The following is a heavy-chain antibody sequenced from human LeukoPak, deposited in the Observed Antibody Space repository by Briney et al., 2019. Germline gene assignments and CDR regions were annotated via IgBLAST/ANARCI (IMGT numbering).Heavy chain of an antibody. CDR1: GYTFTSYG. J-gene: IGHJ4*02. V-gene: IGHV1-18*01. Sequence: GASVKVSCKASGYTFTSYGISWVRQAPAQGLEWMGWISAYNGNTNYAQKLQGRGTMTTDTSTSTAYMELRSLRSDDTAVYYCARAPLGYGDFHYFDYWGQGTLVTVSS. CDR3: ARAPLGYGDFHYFDY. CDR2: ISAYNGNT. D-gene: IGHD4-17*01.